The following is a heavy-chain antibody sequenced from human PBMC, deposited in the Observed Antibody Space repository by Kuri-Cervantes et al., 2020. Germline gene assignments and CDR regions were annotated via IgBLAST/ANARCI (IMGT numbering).Heavy chain of an antibody. CDR2: IWYDGSNK. Sequence: GESLKISCAASGFTFSSYAMSWVRQAPGKGLEWVAVIWYDGSNKYYADSVKGRFTISRDNSKNTLYVQMNSLRAEDTAVYYCAREVGATTFGYYYYGMDVWGQGTTVTVSS. CDR3: AREVGATTFGYYYYGMDV. CDR1: GFTFSSYA. J-gene: IGHJ6*02. V-gene: IGHV3-33*08. D-gene: IGHD1-26*01.